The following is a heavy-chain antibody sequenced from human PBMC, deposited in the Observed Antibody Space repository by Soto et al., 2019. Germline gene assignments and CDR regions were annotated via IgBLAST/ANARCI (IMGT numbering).Heavy chain of an antibody. V-gene: IGHV3-23*01. D-gene: IGHD1-26*01. CDR1: GFTFSTYA. Sequence: EVQLLESGGGLVQPGGSLRLSCAASGFTFSTYAMSWVRQAPGKGLEWVTGISGRDESTYYADSVKGRFTISSDNSKNTLYLQMSSLRAEDTAVYYCAKDRLSGSYHRYFDYWGQGTLVTVSS. CDR2: ISGRDEST. CDR3: AKDRLSGSYHRYFDY. J-gene: IGHJ4*02.